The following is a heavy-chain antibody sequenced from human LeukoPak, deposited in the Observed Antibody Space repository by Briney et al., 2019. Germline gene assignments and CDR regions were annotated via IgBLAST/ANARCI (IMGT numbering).Heavy chain of an antibody. J-gene: IGHJ5*02. V-gene: IGHV5-51*01. CDR3: ARGPITMVRGVINWFDP. Sequence: GESLKISCRGSGYSFTSYWIGWVRQMPGKGLEWMGIIYPGDSDTRYSPSFQGQVTISADKSISTAYLQWSSLKASDTAMCYCARGPITMVRGVINWFDPWGQGTLVTVSS. CDR1: GYSFTSYW. D-gene: IGHD3-10*01. CDR2: IYPGDSDT.